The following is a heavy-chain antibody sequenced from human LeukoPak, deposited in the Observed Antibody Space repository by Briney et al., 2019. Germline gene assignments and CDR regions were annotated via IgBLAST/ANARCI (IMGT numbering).Heavy chain of an antibody. V-gene: IGHV3-49*04. Sequence: GGSLRLSCTGSGFTFGHYALAWVRQAPGMGLEWLGFIRSQAYGMTIEYAASVRGRFSISRDDSQTSLYLQMNSLKTEDTALYYCTRGLVGGTPPYYFYGMDVWGQGTTVTVSS. D-gene: IGHD1-26*01. CDR2: IRSQAYGMTI. CDR3: TRGLVGGTPPYYFYGMDV. J-gene: IGHJ6*02. CDR1: GFTFGHYA.